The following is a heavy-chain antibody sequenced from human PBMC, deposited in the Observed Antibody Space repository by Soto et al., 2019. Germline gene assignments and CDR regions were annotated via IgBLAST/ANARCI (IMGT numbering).Heavy chain of an antibody. CDR1: DYTFTRNG. J-gene: IGHJ4*02. V-gene: IGHV1-18*01. CDR3: ATFYSSGWPRCHLDN. D-gene: IGHD6-19*01. Sequence: QVQLVQSGAEVKKPGASVKVSCKASDYTFTRNGISWVRQAPGQGLEWMGWLSGYSGSTNYAQKFKGRVTMTTDTPTSTAYMELRSMRSGDTAFYYGATFYSSGWPRCHLDNGGQGTLVTVSS. CDR2: LSGYSGST.